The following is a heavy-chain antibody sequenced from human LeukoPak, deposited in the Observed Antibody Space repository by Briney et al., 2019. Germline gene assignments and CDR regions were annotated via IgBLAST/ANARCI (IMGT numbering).Heavy chain of an antibody. CDR3: ARDLAVAEGDY. V-gene: IGHV3-48*03. CDR1: GFTFSSYE. D-gene: IGHD6-19*01. CDR2: ISSSGSTI. Sequence: GGSLRLSCAASGFTFSSYEMNWVRQAPGKGLEWVSYISSSGSTIYYADSVKGRFTISRDNAKNSLYLQMNSLRAEDTAVYYYARDLAVAEGDYWGQGTLVTVSS. J-gene: IGHJ4*02.